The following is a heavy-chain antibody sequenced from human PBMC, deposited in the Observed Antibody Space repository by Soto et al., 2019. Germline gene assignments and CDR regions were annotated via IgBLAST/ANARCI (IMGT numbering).Heavy chain of an antibody. J-gene: IGHJ4*02. CDR3: AKVMVGAIDY. CDR1: GFTFSTYT. Sequence: GGSLRLSCASSGFTFSTYTMNWVRQAPGKGLEWVSSINGRGNYIYYAESVKGRFTISRDNAKNSLYLQMNSLRAEDTAVYYCAKVMVGAIDYWGQGTLVTVSS. CDR2: INGRGNYI. V-gene: IGHV3-21*04. D-gene: IGHD1-26*01.